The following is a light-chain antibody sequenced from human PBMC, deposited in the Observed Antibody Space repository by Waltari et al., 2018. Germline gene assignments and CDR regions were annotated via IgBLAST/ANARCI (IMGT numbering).Light chain of an antibody. CDR2: DTS. J-gene: IGKJ4*01. CDR3: QQRRNWPLT. V-gene: IGKV3-11*01. CDR1: QSVNWY. Sequence: EIVLTQSPATLSLSPGERATLSCRASQSVNWYLAWYQQRPGQAPRLLIFDTSNRATGIPARFSGSGSGTDFTLTISSLEPDDSAVYYCQQRRNWPLTFGGGTKVEIK.